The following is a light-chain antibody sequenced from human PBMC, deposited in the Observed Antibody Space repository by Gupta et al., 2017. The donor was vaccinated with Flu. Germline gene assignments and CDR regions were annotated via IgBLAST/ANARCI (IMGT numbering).Light chain of an antibody. CDR2: LGS. J-gene: IGKJ4*01. V-gene: IGKV2-28*01. Sequence: DIVMTHSPLSLPVTPGEPASISCRSSQSLLHSNGYNYLDWYLQKPGQSPQLLIYLGSNRASGVPDRFSGSGSGTYFTLKISRVEAEDVGVYYCMQALQTPLTFGGGTKVEIK. CDR1: QSLLHSNGYNY. CDR3: MQALQTPLT.